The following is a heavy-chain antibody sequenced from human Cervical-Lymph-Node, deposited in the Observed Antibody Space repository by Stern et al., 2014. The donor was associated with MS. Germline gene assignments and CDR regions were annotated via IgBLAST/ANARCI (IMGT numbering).Heavy chain of an antibody. CDR3: ARPAAARYFDY. V-gene: IGHV3-30-3*01. Sequence: VQLVESGGGVVQPGRSLRLSCATSGFTFGRHSMHWVRQAPGKGLAWVAIISYDGSSQHYADSVRGRFTISRSNSNNTLYLQMSSLRVEDTAMYYCARPAAARYFDYWGQGSQVIVSS. CDR2: ISYDGSSQ. D-gene: IGHD6-25*01. CDR1: GFTFGRHS. J-gene: IGHJ4*02.